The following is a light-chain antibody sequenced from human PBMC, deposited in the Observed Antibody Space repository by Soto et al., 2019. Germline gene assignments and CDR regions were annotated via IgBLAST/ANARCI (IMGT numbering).Light chain of an antibody. V-gene: IGKV3-20*01. CDR3: QQYGSSPLT. J-gene: IGKJ4*01. CDR2: RAS. Sequence: EIVLTQSPGTLSLSPEERATHSCRDSQSVSSNYLAWYQQKPGQAPKVLIYRASSRATGIPDRFSGSGSGTVFTLTISRLEPEDFAVYYCQQYGSSPLTFGGGTKVEIK. CDR1: QSVSSNY.